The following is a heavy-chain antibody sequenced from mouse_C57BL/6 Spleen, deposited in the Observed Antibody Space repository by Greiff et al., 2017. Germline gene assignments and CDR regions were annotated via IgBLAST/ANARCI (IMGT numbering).Heavy chain of an antibody. D-gene: IGHD1-1*01. Sequence: EVQLQQSGPELVKPGASVKISCKASGYTFTDYYMNWVKQSHGKSLEWIGDINPINGGTSYNQKFKGKATLTVDKSSSTAYMELRGLTSEDSAVYYCASLLITTVVATDAMDYWGQGTSVTVSS. J-gene: IGHJ4*01. CDR2: INPINGGT. CDR3: ASLLITTVVATDAMDY. CDR1: GYTFTDYY. V-gene: IGHV1-26*01.